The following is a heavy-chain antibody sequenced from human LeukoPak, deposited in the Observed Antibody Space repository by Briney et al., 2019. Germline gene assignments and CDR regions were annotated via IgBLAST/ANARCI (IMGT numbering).Heavy chain of an antibody. Sequence: SETLSLTCTVSGGSMSSYYWSWIRQPPGRRLEWIEYIYNSGNINYNPSLKSRVTISVDTSKNQFSLKLSSVTAADTAVYYCARMVGGNWLDPWGQGTLVTVSS. CDR2: IYNSGNI. CDR1: GGSMSSYY. V-gene: IGHV4-59*08. CDR3: ARMVGGNWLDP. J-gene: IGHJ5*02. D-gene: IGHD3-10*01.